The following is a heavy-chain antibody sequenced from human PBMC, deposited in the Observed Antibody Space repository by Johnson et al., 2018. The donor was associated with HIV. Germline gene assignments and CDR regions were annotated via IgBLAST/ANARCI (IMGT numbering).Heavy chain of an antibody. CDR3: AREPKSLGSYYKDAFDI. V-gene: IGHV3-33*08. CDR2: IWYDGNNK. CDR1: GFTFSSYD. Sequence: QVLLVESGGGVVRPGGSLRLSCAASGFTFSSYDMHWVRQATGKGLEWVAVIWYDGNNKYYADSVKGRFTISRDNSKNTLELQMNSLRAEDTAVYYCAREPKSLGSYYKDAFDIWGQRTKVTGSS. J-gene: IGHJ3*02. D-gene: IGHD3-10*01.